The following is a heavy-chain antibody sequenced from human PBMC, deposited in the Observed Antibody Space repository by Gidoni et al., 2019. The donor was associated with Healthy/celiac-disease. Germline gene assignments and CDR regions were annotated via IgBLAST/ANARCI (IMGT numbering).Heavy chain of an antibody. CDR1: GCSISSGSYY. Sequence: QVQLQESGPGLVKPSQTLSLTCTVSGCSISSGSYYWSWIRQPAGKGLEWIGRIYTSGSTNYNPSLKSRVTISVDTSKNQFSLKLSSVTAADTAVYYCAREKKQWLESFDYWGQGTLVTVSS. V-gene: IGHV4-61*02. D-gene: IGHD6-19*01. CDR3: AREKKQWLESFDY. J-gene: IGHJ4*02. CDR2: IYTSGST.